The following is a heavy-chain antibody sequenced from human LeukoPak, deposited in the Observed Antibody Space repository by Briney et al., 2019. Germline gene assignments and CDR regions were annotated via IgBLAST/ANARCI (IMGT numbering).Heavy chain of an antibody. V-gene: IGHV4-4*07. CDR3: ARDRATVFDY. CDR1: GGSISSYY. Sequence: SETLSLTCTVSGGSISSYYWSWIRQPAGKGLGWIGRIYTSGSTNYNPSLKSRVTMSVDTSKNQFSLKLSSVTAADTAVYYCARDRATVFDYWGQGTLVTVSS. J-gene: IGHJ4*02. CDR2: IYTSGST. D-gene: IGHD4-4*01.